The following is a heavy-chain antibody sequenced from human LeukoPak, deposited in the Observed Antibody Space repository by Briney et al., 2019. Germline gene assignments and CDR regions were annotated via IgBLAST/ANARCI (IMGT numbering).Heavy chain of an antibody. CDR2: ICSGGNT. D-gene: IGHD2-15*01. V-gene: IGHV3-66*01. CDR1: GFTVSSNH. CDR3: AGAPYCSGGSCYSYNWFDP. J-gene: IGHJ5*02. Sequence: GGSLRLSCAAAGFTVSSNHLTWVRQAPGKGLEWVSLICSGGNTDYADSVKGRFTISRDNSKNTLYLQMNNLRVEDTAVYYCAGAPYCSGGSCYSYNWFDPWGQGTLVTVPS.